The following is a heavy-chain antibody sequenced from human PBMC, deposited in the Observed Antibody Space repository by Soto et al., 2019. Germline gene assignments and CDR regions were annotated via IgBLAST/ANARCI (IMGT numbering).Heavy chain of an antibody. V-gene: IGHV1-2*04. D-gene: IGHD3-22*01. CDR2: INPNSGGT. CDR1: GYTFTGYY. J-gene: IGHJ4*02. Sequence: ASVKVSCKASGYTFTGYYMHWVRQAPGQGLEWMGWINPNSGGTNYAQKFQGWVTMTRDTSISTAYMELSRLRSDDTAVYYCARSYYYDSSGYQQGFVYWGQGTLVTVSS. CDR3: ARSYYYDSSGYQQGFVY.